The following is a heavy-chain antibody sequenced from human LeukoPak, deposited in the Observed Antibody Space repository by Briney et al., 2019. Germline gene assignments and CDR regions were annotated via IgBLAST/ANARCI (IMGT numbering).Heavy chain of an antibody. V-gene: IGHV4-4*09. CDR1: GGSLSSHY. J-gene: IGHJ4*02. CDR2: IFSGGST. CDR3: ARGRGPLRVEFGD. D-gene: IGHD3-16*01. Sequence: SETLSLTCNVSGGSLSSHYCSWIRQAPGRGLEWIGFIFSGGSTNYNPSLKSRVSISMDTSQNQFSLKLTSVTAADTAVYYCARGRGPLRVEFGDWGQGALVTVSS.